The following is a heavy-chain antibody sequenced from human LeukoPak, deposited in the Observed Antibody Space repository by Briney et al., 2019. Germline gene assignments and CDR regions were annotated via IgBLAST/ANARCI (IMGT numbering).Heavy chain of an antibody. CDR2: IYSGGST. Sequence: GGSLRLSCAASGFTVSSNYMSWVRQAPGKGLEWVSVIYSGGSTYYADSVKGRFTISRDNSKNTLYLQMNSLRAEDTAVYYCARAPHSSWQLGGYWGQGTLVTVSS. D-gene: IGHD6-13*01. J-gene: IGHJ4*02. CDR3: ARAPHSSWQLGGY. V-gene: IGHV3-53*05. CDR1: GFTVSSNY.